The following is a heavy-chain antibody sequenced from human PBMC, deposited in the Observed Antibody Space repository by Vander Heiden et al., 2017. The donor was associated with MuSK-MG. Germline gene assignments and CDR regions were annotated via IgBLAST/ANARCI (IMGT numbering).Heavy chain of an antibody. CDR3: ARDFRGAGSFDY. J-gene: IGHJ4*02. V-gene: IGHV4-39*07. Sequence: QLQLQESGPGLVKPSETLSPTCTVSGGSISSSSFYWGWIRQPPGKGLEWIGSIYYSGSTYYNPSLKSRVTISVDTSKNQFSLKLSSVTAADTAVFYCARDFRGAGSFDYWGQGTLVTVSS. CDR1: GGSISSSSFY. CDR2: IYYSGST. D-gene: IGHD3-10*01.